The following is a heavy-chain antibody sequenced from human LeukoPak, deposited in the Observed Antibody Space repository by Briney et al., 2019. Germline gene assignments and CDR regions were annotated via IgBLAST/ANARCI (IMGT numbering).Heavy chain of an antibody. V-gene: IGHV4-4*07. CDR2: IYMSGST. Sequence: SETLSLTCTVSDGSISGYYWSWIRQPAGKGLEWIGRIYMSGSTNYNPSLKSRVTMSVDTSKNHFSLKLSSVTAADTAVYYCARGPQDYGGHSDYNDGFDIWGQGTMVTVSS. D-gene: IGHD4-23*01. J-gene: IGHJ3*02. CDR1: DGSISGYY. CDR3: ARGPQDYGGHSDYNDGFDI.